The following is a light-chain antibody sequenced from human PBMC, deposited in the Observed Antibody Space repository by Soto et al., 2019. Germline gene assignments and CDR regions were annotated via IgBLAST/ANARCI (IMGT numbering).Light chain of an antibody. Sequence: QSALTQPVSASGSPGQSVTISCTGSRSDIGSYDVVSRYQQHPRKVPKLIIDEVTHRPSGVSHRFSGSKSGSTACLTISGLQAEDEADYYCSSYTTSSTDVFGTGPKVTV. CDR3: SSYTTSSTDV. J-gene: IGLJ1*01. V-gene: IGLV2-14*01. CDR1: RSDIGSYDV. CDR2: EVT.